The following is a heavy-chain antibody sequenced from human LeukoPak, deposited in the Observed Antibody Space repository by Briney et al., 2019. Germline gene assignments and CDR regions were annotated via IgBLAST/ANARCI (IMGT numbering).Heavy chain of an antibody. Sequence: SETLSLICAVYGGSFSGYYWSWIRQPPGKGLEWIGEINHRGTTNYNPSLKSRGTISVDTSKKQISLKLSSVTAADTAVFYCARGTYTSGYLYFDFWGQGTLVTVSS. CDR2: INHRGTT. J-gene: IGHJ4*02. D-gene: IGHD6-19*01. V-gene: IGHV4-34*01. CDR1: GGSFSGYY. CDR3: ARGTYTSGYLYFDF.